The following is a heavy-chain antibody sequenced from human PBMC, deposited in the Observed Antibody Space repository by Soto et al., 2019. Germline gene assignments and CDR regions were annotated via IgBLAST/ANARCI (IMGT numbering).Heavy chain of an antibody. CDR1: GCSISSSSYY. Sequence: SETLSLTCTFSGCSISSSSYYWGWIRQPPGKGLEWIGSIYYSGSTYYNPSLKSRVTISVDTSKNQFSLKLSSVTAADTAVYYCARHYNYYDSSGYYPDDYWGQGTLVTVSS. D-gene: IGHD3-22*01. V-gene: IGHV4-39*01. CDR2: IYYSGST. J-gene: IGHJ4*02. CDR3: ARHYNYYDSSGYYPDDY.